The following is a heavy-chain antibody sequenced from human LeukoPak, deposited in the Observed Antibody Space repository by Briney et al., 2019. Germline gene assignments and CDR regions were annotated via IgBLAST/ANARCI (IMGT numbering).Heavy chain of an antibody. V-gene: IGHV3-23*01. CDR3: AKISGYNWQYFFDY. D-gene: IGHD6-25*01. CDR2: IDGGGGPT. J-gene: IGHJ4*02. CDR1: GFTFSSYW. Sequence: GGSLRLSCAASGFTFSSYWMSWVCQAPGKGLEWVSVIDGGGGPTYYADSVKGRFTISRDNSKNTLYLQMNSLRAEDVAVYFCAKISGYNWQYFFDYWGQGTLVTVSS.